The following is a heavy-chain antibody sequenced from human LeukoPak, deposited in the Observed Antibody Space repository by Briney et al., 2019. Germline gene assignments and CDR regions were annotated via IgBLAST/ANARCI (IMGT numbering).Heavy chain of an antibody. CDR2: IKQDGSEK. J-gene: IGHJ3*02. CDR1: GFTFSSYW. Sequence: GGSLRLSCAASGFTFSSYWMSWVRQAPGKGLEWVANIKQDGSEKYYVDSVKGRFTISRDNAKNSLYLQMNSLRAEDTAVYYCGKNRYSGSLSPFDIWGQGTMVTVSS. V-gene: IGHV3-7*03. D-gene: IGHD1-26*01. CDR3: GKNRYSGSLSPFDI.